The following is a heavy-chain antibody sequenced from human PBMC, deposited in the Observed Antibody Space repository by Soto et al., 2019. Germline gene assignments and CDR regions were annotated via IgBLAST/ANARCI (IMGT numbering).Heavy chain of an antibody. Sequence: EVQLVDSGGGLVKPGGSLRLSCAASGFAFNSHSMTWVRQAPGKGLEWVSSISSTTNYIYYGDSMKGRFTISRDNAKNSLYLEMNSLRAEDTAVYYCARESEDLTSNFDYWGQGTLVTVSS. J-gene: IGHJ4*02. CDR3: ARESEDLTSNFDY. V-gene: IGHV3-21*06. CDR2: ISSTTNYI. CDR1: GFAFNSHS.